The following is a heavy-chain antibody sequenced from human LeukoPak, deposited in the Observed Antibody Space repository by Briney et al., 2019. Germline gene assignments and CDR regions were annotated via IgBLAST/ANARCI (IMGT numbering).Heavy chain of an antibody. CDR3: ARGSWYSSSPDYFDY. J-gene: IGHJ4*02. Sequence: ASVKVSCKASGYTFTGYYMHWVRQAPGQGLEWMGWINPNSGGTNYAQKFQGRVTMTRDTSISTAYMELSRLRSDDTAVYYCARGSWYSSSPDYFDYWGQGTLVTVSS. CDR1: GYTFTGYY. D-gene: IGHD6-6*01. CDR2: INPNSGGT. V-gene: IGHV1-2*02.